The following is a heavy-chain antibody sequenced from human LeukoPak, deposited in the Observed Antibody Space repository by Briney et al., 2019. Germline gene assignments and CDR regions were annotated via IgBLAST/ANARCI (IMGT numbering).Heavy chain of an antibody. Sequence: SETLSLTCTVSGGSISSSSYYWGWIRQPPGKGLEWIGSIYYSGSTYYNPSLKSRVTISVDTSKNQFSLKLSSVTAADTAVYYCARTGWSGGWYVDYWGQGTLVTVSS. J-gene: IGHJ4*02. V-gene: IGHV4-39*01. CDR1: GGSISSSSYY. CDR3: ARTGWSGGWYVDY. CDR2: IYYSGST. D-gene: IGHD6-19*01.